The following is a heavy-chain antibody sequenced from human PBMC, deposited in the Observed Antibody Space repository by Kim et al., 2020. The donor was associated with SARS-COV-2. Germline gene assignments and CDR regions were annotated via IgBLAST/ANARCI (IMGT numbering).Heavy chain of an antibody. V-gene: IGHV1-69*04. J-gene: IGHJ6*02. Sequence: SVKVSCKASGGTFSSYAISWVRQAPGQGLEWMGRIIPILGIANYAQKFQGRVTITADKSTSTAYMELSSLRSEDTAVYYCARGGAKGPMIAPSLGYYYYYGMDVWGQGTTVTVSS. D-gene: IGHD3-22*01. CDR1: GGTFSSYA. CDR3: ARGGAKGPMIAPSLGYYYYYGMDV. CDR2: IIPILGIA.